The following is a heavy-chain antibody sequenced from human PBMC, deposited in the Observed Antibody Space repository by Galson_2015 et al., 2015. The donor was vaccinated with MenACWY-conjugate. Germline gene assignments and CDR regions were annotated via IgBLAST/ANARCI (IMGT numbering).Heavy chain of an antibody. Sequence: QSGAEEIQRVESLQLSCRGSGCSFPPYWSDWVRQMPGNVLEWKGLLSPGDSNTKYSASFQGQVTISADKSISTAYLQCSIFKPSYAAKYYCARHPPCGRGMDVWGQGTTVTVSS. V-gene: IGHV5-51*01. CDR1: GCSFPPYW. J-gene: IGHJ6*02. CDR3: ARHPPCGRGMDV. D-gene: IGHD1-26*01. CDR2: LSPGDSNT.